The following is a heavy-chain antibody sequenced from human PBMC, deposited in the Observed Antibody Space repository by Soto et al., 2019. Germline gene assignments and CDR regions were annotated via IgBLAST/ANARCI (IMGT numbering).Heavy chain of an antibody. J-gene: IGHJ4*02. V-gene: IGHV1-2*04. CDR3: ARGPFLEGIAVAGNALGY. Sequence: QVQLVQSGAEVKKPGASVKVSCKASGYTFTGYYMHWVRQAPGQGLEWMVWINPNSGGTNYAQEFQGWVTMTRDTSISTAYMELSRLRSDDTAVDYCARGPFLEGIAVAGNALGYWGQGTLVTVSS. CDR2: INPNSGGT. CDR1: GYTFTGYY. D-gene: IGHD6-19*01.